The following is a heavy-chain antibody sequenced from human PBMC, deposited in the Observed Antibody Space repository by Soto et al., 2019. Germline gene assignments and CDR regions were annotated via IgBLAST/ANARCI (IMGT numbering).Heavy chain of an antibody. D-gene: IGHD2-2*01. V-gene: IGHV3-23*01. CDR2: ISGSGGST. CDR1: GFTFSSYA. CDR3: AKGGDCSSTSCYATLFYYYYYMDV. Sequence: EVQLLESGGGLVQPGGSLRLSCAASGFTFSSYAMSWVRQAPGKGLEWVSAISGSGGSTYYADSVKGRFTISRDNSKNTLYLQMNSLRAEEKAVYYCAKGGDCSSTSCYATLFYYYYYMDVWGKGTTVTVSS. J-gene: IGHJ6*03.